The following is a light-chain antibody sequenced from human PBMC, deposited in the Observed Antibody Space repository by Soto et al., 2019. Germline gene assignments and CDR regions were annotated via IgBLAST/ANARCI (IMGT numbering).Light chain of an antibody. V-gene: IGLV2-14*03. Sequence: QSALTQPASMSGSPGQSITISCTGTSSDIGGYNFVSWYQRHPGKGPKLLIFDVNFRPSGVSNRFSGSKSENTASLTISGLQPEDEADYYCSSYTTADTVIFGGGTKFTVL. J-gene: IGLJ2*01. CDR2: DVN. CDR1: SSDIGGYNF. CDR3: SSYTTADTVI.